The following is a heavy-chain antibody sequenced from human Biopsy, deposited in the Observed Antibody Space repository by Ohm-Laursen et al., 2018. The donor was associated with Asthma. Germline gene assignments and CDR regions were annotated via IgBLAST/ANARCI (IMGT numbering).Heavy chain of an antibody. V-gene: IGHV4-30-4*01. J-gene: IGHJ5*02. Sequence: SQTLSLTCSVSGGSIGAGDYYWSWIRQPPGKGLEWIGYIYYSGSTSHNPSLTSRLTISVDTSKNQFSLKLTSVTAADTAVYYCARASLADRANWFDPWGQGTLVSVSS. CDR2: IYYSGST. CDR3: ARASLADRANWFDP. D-gene: IGHD3-16*01. CDR1: GGSIGAGDYY.